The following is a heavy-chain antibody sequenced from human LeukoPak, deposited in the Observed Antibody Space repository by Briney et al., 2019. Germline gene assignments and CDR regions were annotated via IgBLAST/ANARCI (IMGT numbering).Heavy chain of an antibody. CDR3: ASSRYSSSHFDY. J-gene: IGHJ4*02. V-gene: IGHV4-61*02. CDR1: GASISSDSYY. Sequence: PSQTLSLTCSVSGASISSDSYYWSWIRQPVGKGLEWIGRIYTSGSTNYNPSLKSRVTISVDTSKNQFSLKPNSVTAADTAVYYCASSRYSSSHFDYWGQGTLVTVSS. D-gene: IGHD6-6*01. CDR2: IYTSGST.